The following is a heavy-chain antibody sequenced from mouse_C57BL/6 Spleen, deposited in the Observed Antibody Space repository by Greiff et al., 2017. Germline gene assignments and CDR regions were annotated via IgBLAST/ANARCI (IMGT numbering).Heavy chain of an antibody. CDR2: INPSNGGT. D-gene: IGHD3-2*02. CDR3: ARGKQLRLLFYAMDY. V-gene: IGHV1-53*01. CDR1: GYTFTSYW. J-gene: IGHJ4*01. Sequence: QVHVKQPGTELVKPGASVKLSCKASGYTFTSYWMHWVKQRPGQGLEWIGNINPSNGGTNYNEKFKSKATLTVDKSSSTAYMQLSSLTSEDSAVYYCARGKQLRLLFYAMDYWGQGTSVTVSS.